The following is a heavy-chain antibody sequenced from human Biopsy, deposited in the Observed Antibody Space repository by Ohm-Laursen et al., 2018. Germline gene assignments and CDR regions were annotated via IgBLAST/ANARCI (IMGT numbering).Heavy chain of an antibody. CDR3: ARTPGKAVAGRFLDL. J-gene: IGHJ2*01. D-gene: IGHD6-19*01. V-gene: IGHV4-4*07. CDR1: GGSTNDYF. CDR2: IYSSGGS. Sequence: GTLSLTCGVSGGSTNDYFWSWIRQPAGETLEWIGRIYSSGGSSYNPSLKSRISMSMDTPNNQFSLTLTSVTAADTAAYYCARTPGKAVAGRFLDLWGRGTLVTVSS.